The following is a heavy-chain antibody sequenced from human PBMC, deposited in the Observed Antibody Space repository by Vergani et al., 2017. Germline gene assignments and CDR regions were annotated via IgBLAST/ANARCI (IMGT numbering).Heavy chain of an antibody. CDR3: AKDLGREWELPDDAFDI. CDR1: GFTFDDYA. J-gene: IGHJ3*02. V-gene: IGHV3-9*01. CDR2: ISWNSGSI. Sequence: EVQLVESGGGLVQPGRSLRLSCAASGFTFDDYAMHWVRQAPGKGLEWVSGISWNSGSIGYADSVKGRFTISRDNAKNSLYLQMNSLRAEDTAVYYCAKDLGREWELPDDAFDIWGQGTMVTVSS. D-gene: IGHD1-26*01.